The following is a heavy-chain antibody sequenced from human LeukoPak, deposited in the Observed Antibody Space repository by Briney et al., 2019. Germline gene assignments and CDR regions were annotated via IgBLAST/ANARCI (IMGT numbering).Heavy chain of an antibody. J-gene: IGHJ4*02. CDR2: IDWDDDK. CDR1: GFSLSTSGMC. CDR3: ARQRMATVTTLPFDS. Sequence: SGPALVKPTQTLRLTCTVSGFSLSTSGMCVSWIRQPPGKALEWLARIDWDDDKYYSTSLKTRLTISKDTSKNQVVLTMTNMDPVDTATYYCARQRMATVTTLPFDSWGQGILVTVSS. V-gene: IGHV2-70*11. D-gene: IGHD4-17*01.